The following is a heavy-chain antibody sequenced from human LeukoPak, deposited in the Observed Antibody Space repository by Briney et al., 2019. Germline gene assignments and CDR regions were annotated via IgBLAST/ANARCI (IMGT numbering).Heavy chain of an antibody. V-gene: IGHV4-59*01. D-gene: IGHD3-22*01. CDR2: IYYSGST. J-gene: IGHJ4*02. CDR3: ASSGEESYYYDSSGYYTFDY. Sequence: SETLSLTCTVSGGSISTYYWSWIRQPPGKGLEWIGYIYYSGSTNYNPSLKSRVTISVDTSKNQFSLKLSSVTAADTAVYYCASSGEESYYYDSSGYYTFDYWGQGTLVTVSS. CDR1: GGSISTYY.